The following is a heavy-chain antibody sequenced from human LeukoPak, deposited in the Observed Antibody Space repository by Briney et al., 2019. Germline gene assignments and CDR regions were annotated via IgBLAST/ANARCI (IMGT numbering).Heavy chain of an antibody. D-gene: IGHD4-23*01. V-gene: IGHV1-18*01. J-gene: IGHJ5*02. Sequence: ASVKVSCKASGYTFTSYGISWVRQAPGQGLEWMGWISAYNGNTNYAQKLQGRVTITTDTSTSTAYMELRSLRSDDTAVYYCARARIGNDWFDPWGQGTLVTVSS. CDR2: ISAYNGNT. CDR3: ARARIGNDWFDP. CDR1: GYTFTSYG.